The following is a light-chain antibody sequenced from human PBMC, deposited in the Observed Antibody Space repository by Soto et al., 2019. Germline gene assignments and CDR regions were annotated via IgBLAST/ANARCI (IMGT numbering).Light chain of an antibody. CDR2: DVS. J-gene: IGLJ1*01. CDR1: SSDVGGYNY. Sequence: QSVLTQPASVSGSPGQSFTISCTGTSSDVGGYNYVSWYQQHPGKAPKLMIYDVSNRPSGVSNRFSGSKSGNTAFLTISGLQAEDEADYYCSSYTSSSTLPYGFGTGTKVTVL. CDR3: SSYTSSSTLPYG. V-gene: IGLV2-14*01.